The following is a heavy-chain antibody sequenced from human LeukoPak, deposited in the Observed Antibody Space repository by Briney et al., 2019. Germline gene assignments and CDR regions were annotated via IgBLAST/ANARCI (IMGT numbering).Heavy chain of an antibody. CDR1: GYSFTSYW. CDR2: IYPGDSDT. V-gene: IGHV5-51*01. D-gene: IGHD3-22*01. CDR3: ARHSSSSGYSRSRYYYYYMDV. Sequence: GESLKISCKGSGYSFTSYWIGWVRQMPGKGLEWMGIIYPGDSDTRYSPSFQGQVTFSADKSISTAYLQWSSLKASDTAIYYCARHSSSSGYSRSRYYYYYMDVWGKGTTVTVSS. J-gene: IGHJ6*03.